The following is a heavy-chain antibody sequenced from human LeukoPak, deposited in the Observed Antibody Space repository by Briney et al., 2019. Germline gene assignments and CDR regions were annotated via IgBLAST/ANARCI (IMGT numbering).Heavy chain of an antibody. CDR3: ARLQRAIDY. J-gene: IGHJ4*02. CDR1: GGSVSSSY. V-gene: IGHV4-59*02. Sequence: SETLSLTCSVSGGSVSSSYWSWIRQPPGKTLEWIGYVYYSGSTNYNPSLKSRVTISLDMSKNQFSLKLTSVTAADTAVYYCARLQRAIDYWGQGTLVTVSS. CDR2: VYYSGST.